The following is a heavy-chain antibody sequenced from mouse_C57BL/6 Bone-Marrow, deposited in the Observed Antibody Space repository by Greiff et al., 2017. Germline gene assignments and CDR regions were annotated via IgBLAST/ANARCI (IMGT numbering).Heavy chain of an antibody. V-gene: IGHV1-54*01. CDR2: INPGSGGT. D-gene: IGHD1-1*01. CDR1: GYAFTNYL. CDR3: AREVYGSSHWFAD. Sequence: QVHVKQSGAELVRPGTSVKVSCKASGYAFTNYLIEWVKQRPGQGLEWIGVINPGSGGTNYNEKFKGKATLTADKSSSTAYMQLSSLTSEDSAVYVCAREVYGSSHWFADWGQGTLVTVSA. J-gene: IGHJ3*01.